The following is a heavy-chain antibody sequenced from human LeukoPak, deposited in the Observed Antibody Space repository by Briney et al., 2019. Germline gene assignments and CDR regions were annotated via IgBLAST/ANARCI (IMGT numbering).Heavy chain of an antibody. D-gene: IGHD6-19*01. Sequence: GGSLRLSCAASGFTFSNYWMSWVRQAPGKGLEWVANIKQDGSEKYYVDSVKGRFTIFRDNAKNTLYLQMNSLRAEDTSVYYCARGYGSSGNEKIFDYWGQGTLVTVSS. V-gene: IGHV3-7*02. CDR3: ARGYGSSGNEKIFDY. J-gene: IGHJ4*02. CDR1: GFTFSNYW. CDR2: IKQDGSEK.